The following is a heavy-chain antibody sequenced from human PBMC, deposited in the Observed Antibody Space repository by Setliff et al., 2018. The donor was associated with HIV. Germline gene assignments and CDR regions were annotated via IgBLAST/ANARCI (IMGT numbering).Heavy chain of an antibody. CDR1: GGSFSRSA. CDR3: ARELGGDDSRYWYFDV. V-gene: IGHV1-69*13. D-gene: IGHD2-21*02. J-gene: IGHJ2*01. CDR2: IIPMFDTA. Sequence: GASVKVSCKASGGSFSRSAISWVRQAPGQGLEWMGGIIPMFDTANYAERFHGRVTMTADESTSTVYMELSRLRPEDTAVYYCARELGGDDSRYWYFDVWGRGTLVTVSS.